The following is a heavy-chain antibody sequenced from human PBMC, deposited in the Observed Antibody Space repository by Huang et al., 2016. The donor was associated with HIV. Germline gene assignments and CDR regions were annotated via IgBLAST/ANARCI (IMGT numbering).Heavy chain of an antibody. CDR2: MNPQMGNT. J-gene: IGHJ4*02. CDR1: GYTFTSYD. Sequence: QVQLVQSGAEVKKPGASVKVSCKASGYTFTSYDINWVRQATGQGLEWMGVMNPQMGNTGNAQKCQGRVTMTRNTSISTAYMELSSLRSEDTAVYYCARGLYSSRWYSFGPDYWSQGTLVTVSS. CDR3: ARGLYSSRWYSFGPDY. D-gene: IGHD6-13*01. V-gene: IGHV1-8*01.